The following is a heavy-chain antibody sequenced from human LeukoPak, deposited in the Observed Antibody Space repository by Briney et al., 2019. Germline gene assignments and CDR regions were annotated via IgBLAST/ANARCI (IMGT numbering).Heavy chain of an antibody. V-gene: IGHV4-39*07. CDR2: VYYSGNT. CDR1: GGSISSSSHY. Sequence: SETLSLTCTVSGGSISSSSHYWGWIRQPPGKGLEWIGSVYYSGNTYYNSSLRSRVTISVDTSKNQFSLKLSSVTAADTAIYYCASEYYYDTSGYYSLAYWGQGTLVTVSS. J-gene: IGHJ4*02. D-gene: IGHD3-22*01. CDR3: ASEYYYDTSGYYSLAY.